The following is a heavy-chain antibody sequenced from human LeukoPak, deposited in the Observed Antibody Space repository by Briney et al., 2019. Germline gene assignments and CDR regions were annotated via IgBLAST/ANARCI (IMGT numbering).Heavy chain of an antibody. D-gene: IGHD2-8*01. Sequence: GGSLRLSCAASGFTFSSYSMNWVRQAQGKGMGWVSSISSSSSYIYYADSVKGRFTISRDNAKNSLYLHMSSLRAEDTAVYYCAREVYAVDYWGQGTLVTVSS. J-gene: IGHJ4*02. CDR2: ISSSSSYI. CDR1: GFTFSSYS. CDR3: AREVYAVDY. V-gene: IGHV3-21*01.